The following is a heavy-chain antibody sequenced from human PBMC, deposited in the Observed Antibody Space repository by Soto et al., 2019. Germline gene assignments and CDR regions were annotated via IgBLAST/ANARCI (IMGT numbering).Heavy chain of an antibody. CDR3: ARGPLLMVYATSYYYYGMDV. CDR2: ISYDGSNK. Sequence: LRLSCAASGFTFSSYAMHWVRQAPGKGLEWVAVISYDGSNKYYADSVKGRFTISRDNSKNTLYLQMNSLRAEDTVVYYCARGPLLMVYATSYYYYGMDVWGQGTTVTVSS. CDR1: GFTFSSYA. D-gene: IGHD2-8*01. J-gene: IGHJ6*02. V-gene: IGHV3-30-3*01.